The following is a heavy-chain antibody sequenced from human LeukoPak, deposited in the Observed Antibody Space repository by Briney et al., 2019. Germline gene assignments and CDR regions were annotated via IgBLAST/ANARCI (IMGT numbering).Heavy chain of an antibody. CDR3: ARPKPKGITMVRGGNWFDP. D-gene: IGHD3-10*01. Sequence: ASVKASCKASGYTFTSYGISWVRQAPGQGLEWMGWISAYNGNTNYAQKLQGRVTMTTDTSTSTAYMELRSLRSDDTAVYYCARPKPKGITMVRGGNWFDPWGQGTLVTVSS. CDR2: ISAYNGNT. CDR1: GYTFTSYG. V-gene: IGHV1-18*01. J-gene: IGHJ5*02.